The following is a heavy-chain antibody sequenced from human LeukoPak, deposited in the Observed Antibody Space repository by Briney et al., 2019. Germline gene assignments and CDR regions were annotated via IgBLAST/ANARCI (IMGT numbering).Heavy chain of an antibody. J-gene: IGHJ4*02. V-gene: IGHV1-69*06. D-gene: IGHD4-23*01. CDR2: IIPIFGTA. Sequence: GSSVKVSCKASGGTFSSYAISWVRQAPGQGLEWMGGIIPIFGTANYAQKFQGRVTITADKSTSTAYMELSSLRSEDTAVYYCARSPRQSHGGQDRLDYWGQGILVTVSS. CDR1: GGTFSSYA. CDR3: ARSPRQSHGGQDRLDY.